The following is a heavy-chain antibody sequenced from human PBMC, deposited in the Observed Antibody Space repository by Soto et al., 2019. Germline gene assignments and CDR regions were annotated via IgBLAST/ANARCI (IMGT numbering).Heavy chain of an antibody. CDR3: ARDIGYPLYGMDV. J-gene: IGHJ6*02. Sequence: PSETLSLTCAVYGGSFSGYYWSWIRQPPGKGLEWIGEINHSGSTNYNPSLKSRVTISVDTSKNQFSLKLSSVTAADTAVYYCARDIGYPLYGMDVWGQGTTVTVSS. V-gene: IGHV4-34*01. CDR1: GGSFSGYY. CDR2: INHSGST. D-gene: IGHD6-25*01.